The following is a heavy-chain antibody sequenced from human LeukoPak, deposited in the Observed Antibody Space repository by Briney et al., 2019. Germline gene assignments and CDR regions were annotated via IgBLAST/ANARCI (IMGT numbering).Heavy chain of an antibody. V-gene: IGHV1-8*03. J-gene: IGHJ6*03. CDR1: GYTFTGYY. CDR2: MNPNSGNT. Sequence: EASVKVSCKASGYTFTGYYMHWVRQATGQGLEWMGWMNPNSGNTGYAQKFQGRVTITRNTSISTAYMELSSLRPEDTAVYYCAVRGYCSSTSCYRTPGNYYYYYMDVWGKGTTVTVSS. D-gene: IGHD2-2*01. CDR3: AVRGYCSSTSCYRTPGNYYYYYMDV.